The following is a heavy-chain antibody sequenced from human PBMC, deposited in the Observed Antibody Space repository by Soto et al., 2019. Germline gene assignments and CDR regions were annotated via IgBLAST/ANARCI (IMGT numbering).Heavy chain of an antibody. CDR1: GGSISSSSYY. Sequence: SETLSLTCTVSGGSISSSSYYWGWIRQPPGKGLEWIGSIYYSGSTYYNPSLKSRVTISVDTSKNQFSLKLSSVTAADTAVYYCARHRMVRGVFRAFDIWGQGTMVTVSS. CDR3: ARHRMVRGVFRAFDI. D-gene: IGHD3-10*01. J-gene: IGHJ3*02. V-gene: IGHV4-39*01. CDR2: IYYSGST.